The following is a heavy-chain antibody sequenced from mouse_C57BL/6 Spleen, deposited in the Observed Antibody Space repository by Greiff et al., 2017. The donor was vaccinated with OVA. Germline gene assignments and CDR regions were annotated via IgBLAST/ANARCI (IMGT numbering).Heavy chain of an antibody. D-gene: IGHD2-3*01. CDR1: GYTFTSYW. CDR2: IYPGSGST. Sequence: VQLQQPGAELVKPGASVKMSCKASGYTFTSYWITWVKQRPGQGLEWIGDIYPGSGSTNYNEKFKSKATLTVDTSSSTAYMQLSSLTSEDSAVYYCARKHLYDGYYVYWGQGTTLRVSS. CDR3: ARKHLYDGYYVY. V-gene: IGHV1-55*01. J-gene: IGHJ2*01.